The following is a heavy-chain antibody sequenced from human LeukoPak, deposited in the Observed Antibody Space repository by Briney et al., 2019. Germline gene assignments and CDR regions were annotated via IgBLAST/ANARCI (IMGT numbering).Heavy chain of an antibody. CDR1: GFTFSFYA. V-gene: IGHV3-23*01. Sequence: GGSLRLSCAASGFTFSFYAMSWVRQAPGKGLEWVSAISGSGGSTYYADSVKGRFTISRDNSKNTLYLQMNSLRAEDTAVYYCAKDNRKSGGSCYYWGQGTLVTVSS. J-gene: IGHJ4*02. CDR2: ISGSGGST. D-gene: IGHD2-15*01. CDR3: AKDNRKSGGSCYY.